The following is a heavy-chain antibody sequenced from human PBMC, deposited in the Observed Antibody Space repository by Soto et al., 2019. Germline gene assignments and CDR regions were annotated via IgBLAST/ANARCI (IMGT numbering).Heavy chain of an antibody. Sequence: GGSLRLSCAASGFTFSSYAMSWVRQAPGKGLEWVSAVTADAYSTYYADSVRGRFTISRDNSINTLFMQMNSLRTEDTAVYYCAHPRGYGVFDAYDIWGQGPMVTVSS. CDR3: AHPRGYGVFDAYDI. CDR2: VTADAYST. CDR1: GFTFSSYA. V-gene: IGHV3-23*01. D-gene: IGHD4-17*01. J-gene: IGHJ3*02.